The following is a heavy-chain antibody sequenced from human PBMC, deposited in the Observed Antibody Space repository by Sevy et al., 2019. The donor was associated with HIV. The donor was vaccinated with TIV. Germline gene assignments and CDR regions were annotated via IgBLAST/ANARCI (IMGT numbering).Heavy chain of an antibody. D-gene: IGHD4-4*01. CDR2: IRLDGSAR. CDR3: ARAFRREAYTPDY. Sequence: GGSLRLSCAASGFIFSDYWMTWVRQVPGKGLEWVATIRLDGSARYYASSVKGRFTISRDNAKNSLFLQMNSLRVEDTAVYYCARAFRREAYTPDYWGQGSLVTVSS. V-gene: IGHV3-7*03. CDR1: GFIFSDYW. J-gene: IGHJ4*02.